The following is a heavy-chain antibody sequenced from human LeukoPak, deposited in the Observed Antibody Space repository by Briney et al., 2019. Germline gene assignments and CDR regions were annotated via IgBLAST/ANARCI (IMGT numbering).Heavy chain of an antibody. D-gene: IGHD3-10*01. J-gene: IGHJ4*02. V-gene: IGHV1-2*02. CDR2: INPNSGGT. CDR1: GYTFTGYY. CDR3: ARGRYYYYGSGSYYLGY. Sequence: ASVKVSCKASGYTFTGYYMHWVRQAPGQGLEWMGWINPNSGGTNYAQKFQGRVTMTRDTSISTAYMELSRLRSDDTAVYYCARGRYYYYGSGSYYLGYWGQGTLVTVCS.